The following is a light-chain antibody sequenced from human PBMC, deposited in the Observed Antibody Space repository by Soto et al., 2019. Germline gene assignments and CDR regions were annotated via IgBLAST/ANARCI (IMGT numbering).Light chain of an antibody. CDR2: DAS. Sequence: EIVLTQSPATLSLSPGERATLSCRASQSVRSYLAWYQHKHGQAHRLLIYDASNRATGIQARFSGSGSGTDFTLTIRSLEPEDFAVYYCKQRSNWPLTFGGGTKVDIK. V-gene: IGKV3-11*01. CDR3: KQRSNWPLT. J-gene: IGKJ4*01. CDR1: QSVRSY.